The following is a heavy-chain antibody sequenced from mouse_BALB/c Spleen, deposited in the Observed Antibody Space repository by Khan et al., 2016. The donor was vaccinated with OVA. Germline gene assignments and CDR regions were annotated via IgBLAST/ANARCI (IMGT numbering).Heavy chain of an antibody. CDR2: ISYSGLT. Sequence: EVQLQESGPGLVKPSQSLSLTCTVTGYSITSNYAWNWIRQFPGNKLEWMGYISYSGLTSYNPSLKSRISITRDTSKNQFFLQLNSVTNEDTATYYCARGKYYGYTRDYWGQGTSVTVSS. D-gene: IGHD1-1*01. CDR1: GYSITSNYA. CDR3: ARGKYYGYTRDY. V-gene: IGHV3-2*02. J-gene: IGHJ4*01.